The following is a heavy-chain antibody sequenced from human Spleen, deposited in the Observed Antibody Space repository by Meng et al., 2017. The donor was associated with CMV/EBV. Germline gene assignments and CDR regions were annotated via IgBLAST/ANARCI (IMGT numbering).Heavy chain of an antibody. CDR1: GFTFDDYS. CDR3: AGSPPHLEGDTYSYYAMDV. Sequence: GGSLRLSCAAAGFTFDDYSMHWVRQAPGKGLEWVAGISWNSGNIAYADSVRGRFTISRDNAKDTLYLQMNGLRVDDTAVYYCAGSPPHLEGDTYSYYAMDVWGRGTTVTVSS. CDR2: ISWNSGNI. J-gene: IGHJ6*02. V-gene: IGHV3-9*01. D-gene: IGHD3-16*01.